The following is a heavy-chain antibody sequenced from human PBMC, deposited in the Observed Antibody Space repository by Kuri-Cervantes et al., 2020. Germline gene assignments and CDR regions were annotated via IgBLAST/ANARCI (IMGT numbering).Heavy chain of an antibody. Sequence: SETLSLTCTVSGGSISSYYWSWIRQPPGKGLEWIGYIYYSGSTNYNPSLKNRVTISVDTSKNQFSLTLTSVTAADTAMYFCVRDSATRPRVFDMWGQGTMVTVSS. CDR3: VRDSATRPRVFDM. D-gene: IGHD6-6*01. CDR1: GGSISSYY. CDR2: IYYSGST. V-gene: IGHV4-59*13. J-gene: IGHJ3*02.